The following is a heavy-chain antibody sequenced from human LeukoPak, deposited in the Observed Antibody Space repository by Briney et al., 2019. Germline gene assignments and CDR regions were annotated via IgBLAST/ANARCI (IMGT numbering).Heavy chain of an antibody. J-gene: IGHJ4*02. V-gene: IGHV3-48*01. CDR2: ISSTSSAI. CDR1: GFTFSSYS. Sequence: GGSLRLSCAASGFTFSSYSMNWVRQAPGKGLEWLSYISSTSSAIYYADSVKGRFTISRDNFKNTLYLQMNSLRAEDTAVYFCAKRGVVIRVILVGFHKEAYYFDSWGQGALVTVSS. CDR3: AKRGVVIRVILVGFHKEAYYFDS. D-gene: IGHD3-22*01.